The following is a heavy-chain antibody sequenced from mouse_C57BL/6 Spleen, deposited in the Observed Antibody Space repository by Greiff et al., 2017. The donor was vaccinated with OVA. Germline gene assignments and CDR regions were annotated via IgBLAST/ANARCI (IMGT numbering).Heavy chain of an antibody. CDR1: GYTFTSYW. Sequence: QVQLQQSGAEMVKPGASVKLSCKASGYTFTSYWMHWVKQRPGQGLEWIGMIHPNSGSTNYNEKFKSKATLTVDKSSSTAYMQLSSLTSEDSAVYYCARPLYDGYYGYWGQGTTLTVSS. J-gene: IGHJ2*01. CDR3: ARPLYDGYYGY. V-gene: IGHV1-64*01. CDR2: IHPNSGST. D-gene: IGHD2-3*01.